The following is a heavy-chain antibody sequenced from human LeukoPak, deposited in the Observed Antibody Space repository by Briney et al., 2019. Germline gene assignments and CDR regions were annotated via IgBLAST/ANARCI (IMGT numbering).Heavy chain of an antibody. V-gene: IGHV4-59*01. CDR1: GGSISSYY. D-gene: IGHD6-13*01. CDR2: IYYSGST. J-gene: IGHJ5*02. Sequence: PSETLSLTCTVSGGSISSYYWSWIRQPPGKGLEWIGYIYYSGSTNYNPSLKSRVTISVDTSKNQFSLKLSSVTAADTAVYYCARGGSSYGGSWFDPWGQGTLVTVSS. CDR3: ARGGSSYGGSWFDP.